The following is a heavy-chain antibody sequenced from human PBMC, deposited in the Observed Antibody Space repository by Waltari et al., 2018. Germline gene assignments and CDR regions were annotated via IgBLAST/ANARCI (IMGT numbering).Heavy chain of an antibody. J-gene: IGHJ5*02. CDR2: IYYSGST. CDR3: ARLRSNMTPFDP. D-gene: IGHD2-8*01. V-gene: IGHV4-39*01. Sequence: QLQLQGSGPGQVNPSETLSLTCTVSGDSISSSSYYWGWIRQPPGKGLEWIGSIYYSGSTYYNPSPKSRLSISVDTPKNQFSLKLSSVTAADAAIYYCARLRSNMTPFDPWGQGTLVTVSS. CDR1: GDSISSSSYY.